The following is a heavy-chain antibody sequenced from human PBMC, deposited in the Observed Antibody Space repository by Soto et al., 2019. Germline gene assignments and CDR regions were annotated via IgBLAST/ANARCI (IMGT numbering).Heavy chain of an antibody. D-gene: IGHD2-8*01. Sequence: QVQLVESGGGVVQPGRSLRLFCAASGFTFSNYGMHWVRQAPGKGLEWLAVIINDGSDEKYGDSVKGRVTISRDNSKNTLYLQINSLRVEDTAVYYCARDDDRPDNGLDMWGQGTVVTVSS. CDR1: GFTFSNYG. CDR3: ARDDDRPDNGLDM. CDR2: IINDGSDE. V-gene: IGHV3-33*05. J-gene: IGHJ3*02.